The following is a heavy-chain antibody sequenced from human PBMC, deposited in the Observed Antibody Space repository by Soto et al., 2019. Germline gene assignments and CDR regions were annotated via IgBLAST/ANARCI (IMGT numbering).Heavy chain of an antibody. J-gene: IGHJ5*02. D-gene: IGHD3-3*01. CDR3: ARDFGLFDFWSGYLAGDP. V-gene: IGHV1-46*01. CDR1: GYTFTSYY. Sequence: GASVKVSCKASGYTFTSYYMHWVRQAPGQRLEWMGIINPSNGNTKYSQKFQGRVTITRDISASTFYMELSSLISEDTAVYYCARDFGLFDFWSGYLAGDPWGQGTLVTVSS. CDR2: INPSNGNT.